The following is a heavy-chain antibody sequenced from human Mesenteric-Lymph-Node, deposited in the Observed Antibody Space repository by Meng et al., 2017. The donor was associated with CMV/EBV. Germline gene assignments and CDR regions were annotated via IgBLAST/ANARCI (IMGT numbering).Heavy chain of an antibody. CDR2: INPNSGAP. CDR3: ARDREGRVHGDYDF. J-gene: IGHJ4*02. CDR1: GYTFTDYY. D-gene: IGHD4-17*01. Sequence: ASVKVSCKASGYTFTDYYIHWVRQAPGQGLEWMGWINPNSGAPNYAQKFQGRVTMTRDTPIRTAYMKLSRLRFDDTAVYYCARDREGRVHGDYDFWGQGTLVTVSS. V-gene: IGHV1-2*02.